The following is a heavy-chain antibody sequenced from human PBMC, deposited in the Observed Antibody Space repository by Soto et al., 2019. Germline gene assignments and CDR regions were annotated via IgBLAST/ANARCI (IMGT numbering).Heavy chain of an antibody. V-gene: IGHV4-59*01. CDR2: IYYSGST. CDR1: GGSISSYY. J-gene: IGHJ6*02. D-gene: IGHD3-10*01. Sequence: SETLSLTCTVSGGSISSYYWSWIRQPPGKGLEWIGYIYYSGSTNYNPSLKSRVTISVDTSKNQFSLKLSSVTAADTAVYYCARDLGDYGSGSYPKYYYYYYGMDVWGQGTTVTVSS. CDR3: ARDLGDYGSGSYPKYYYYYYGMDV.